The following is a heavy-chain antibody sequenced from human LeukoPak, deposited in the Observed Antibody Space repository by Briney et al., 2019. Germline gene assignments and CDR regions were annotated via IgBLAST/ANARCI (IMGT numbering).Heavy chain of an antibody. D-gene: IGHD4-17*01. CDR2: IYSGGST. V-gene: IGHV3-66*01. Sequence: PGGSLRRSCAASGFTVSSNFMSWVRQAPGRGLEWVSVIYSGGSTYYADSVKGRFTISRDNSKNTLYLQMNSLRAEDTAVYYCARYGDYVFDLWGQGTLVTVSS. J-gene: IGHJ4*02. CDR3: ARYGDYVFDL. CDR1: GFTVSSNF.